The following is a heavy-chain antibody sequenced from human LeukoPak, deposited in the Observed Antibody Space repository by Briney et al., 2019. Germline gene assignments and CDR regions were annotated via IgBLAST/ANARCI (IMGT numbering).Heavy chain of an antibody. CDR2: MSVSAEST. V-gene: IGHV3-23*01. CDR1: GFIFSNFA. CDR3: AKAGGIAAAGTLGP. J-gene: IGHJ5*02. D-gene: IGHD6-13*01. Sequence: GGSLRLSCAASGFIFSNFAMSWVRQAPGKGLEWVSSMSVSAESTFYADSVKGRFTISRDNSKSTLHLQMNNLRAEDTAVYYCAKAGGIAAAGTLGPWGQGTLVTVSS.